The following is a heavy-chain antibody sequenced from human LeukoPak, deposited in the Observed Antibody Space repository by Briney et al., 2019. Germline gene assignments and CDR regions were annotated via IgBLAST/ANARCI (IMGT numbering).Heavy chain of an antibody. D-gene: IGHD3-16*01. CDR3: ARPHLTWRVEYFDP. J-gene: IGHJ5*02. CDR1: GDSINSNSYH. V-gene: IGHV4-39*01. CDR2: VYSTGNT. Sequence: PSETLSLTCTVSGDSINSNSYHWGWIRQPPGQGLEWIGTVYSTGNTYYTPSLKSRVTISVDTSNNQFSLKLTSVTAADTAVYYCARPHLTWRVEYFDPWGQGTLVTVSS.